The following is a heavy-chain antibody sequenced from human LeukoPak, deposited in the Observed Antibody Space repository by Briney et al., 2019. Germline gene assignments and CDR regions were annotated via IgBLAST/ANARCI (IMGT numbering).Heavy chain of an antibody. CDR1: GGSISSGGYS. V-gene: IGHV4-30-2*01. CDR2: IYHSGST. J-gene: IGHJ3*02. CDR3: ARGYDHGLLTGTIPDAFDI. D-gene: IGHD1-7*01. Sequence: SETLSLTCAVSGGSISSGGYSWSWIRQPPGTGLEWIGYIYHSGSTYYNPSLKSRVTISVDRSKNQFSLKLSSVTAADTAVYYCARGYDHGLLTGTIPDAFDIWGQGTMVTVSS.